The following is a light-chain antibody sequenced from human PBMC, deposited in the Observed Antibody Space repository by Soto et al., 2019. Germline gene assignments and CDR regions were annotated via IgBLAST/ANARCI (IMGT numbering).Light chain of an antibody. CDR3: AAWDDSLNGPG. CDR1: SSNIGSNT. J-gene: IGLJ1*01. V-gene: IGLV1-44*01. CDR2: SNN. Sequence: QSVLPQPPSASGTPGQRVTISCSGSSSNIGSNTVNWYQQLPGTAPKLLIYSNNQRPSGVPDRFSGSKSGTSASLAISGLQSEDEADYYCAAWDDSLNGPGFGTGTKVTVL.